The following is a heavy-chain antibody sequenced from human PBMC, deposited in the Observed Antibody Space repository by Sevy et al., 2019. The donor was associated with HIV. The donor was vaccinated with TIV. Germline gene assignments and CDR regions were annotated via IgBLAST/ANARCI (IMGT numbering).Heavy chain of an antibody. CDR2: IQYDGSNK. D-gene: IGHD2-21*01. CDR1: GFSFSSYG. Sequence: GGSLRLSCAASGFSFSSYGMHWVRQAPGKGLEWMSYIQYDGSNKDYADSVKGRFTISRDNSKNTLYLQMNSLRVEDTAVFHCVKEGGGEGGDHWGQGTLVTVSS. J-gene: IGHJ4*02. CDR3: VKEGGGEGGDH. V-gene: IGHV3-30*02.